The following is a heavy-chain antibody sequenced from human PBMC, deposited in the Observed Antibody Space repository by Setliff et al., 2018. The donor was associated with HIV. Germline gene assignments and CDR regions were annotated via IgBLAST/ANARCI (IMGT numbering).Heavy chain of an antibody. V-gene: IGHV4-38-2*02. Sequence: SETLSLTCTVSGHSITSDYQWGWIRQPPGKGLEWIGSIYHSGSTYYNPSLKSRVTISVDTTKSQISLKLISVTAEDTAVYYCAKGVTAILRTYYFDYWGQGTLVTVSS. CDR3: AKGVTAILRTYYFDY. CDR2: IYHSGST. CDR1: GHSITSDYQ. D-gene: IGHD2-21*02. J-gene: IGHJ4*02.